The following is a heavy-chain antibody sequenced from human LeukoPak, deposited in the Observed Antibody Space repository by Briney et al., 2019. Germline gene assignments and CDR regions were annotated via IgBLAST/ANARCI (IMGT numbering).Heavy chain of an antibody. Sequence: PSASVKVSCKASGYTFTGYYMHWVRQAPGQGLEWMGWINPNSGGTNYAQKFYARVTMTRDTSISTAYMELSGLRSDDTAVFYCARSPHILTGENFDFWGQGTLVTVSS. CDR3: ARSPHILTGENFDF. V-gene: IGHV1-2*02. CDR1: GYTFTGYY. D-gene: IGHD3-9*01. CDR2: INPNSGGT. J-gene: IGHJ4*02.